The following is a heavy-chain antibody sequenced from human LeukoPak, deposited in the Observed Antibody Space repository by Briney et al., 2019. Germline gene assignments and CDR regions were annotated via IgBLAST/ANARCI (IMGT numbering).Heavy chain of an antibody. CDR3: TRDYSSSSLDY. D-gene: IGHD6-6*01. Sequence: GGSLRLSCAASGFTFSSYWMNWVRQAPGKGLEWVANIKQDGSEKYHVDSVKGRFTISRDNAQNSLYLQMNSLRGDDTAMYYCTRDYSSSSLDYWGQGTLVTVSS. CDR1: GFTFSSYW. CDR2: IKQDGSEK. V-gene: IGHV3-7*01. J-gene: IGHJ4*02.